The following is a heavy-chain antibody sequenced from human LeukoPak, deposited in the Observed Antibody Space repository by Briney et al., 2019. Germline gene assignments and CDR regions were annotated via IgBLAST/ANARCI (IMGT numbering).Heavy chain of an antibody. CDR1: GFTFSSCA. J-gene: IGHJ4*02. CDR2: ISGSGGST. CDR3: ANEGARNIAVAGRDY. V-gene: IGHV3-23*01. D-gene: IGHD6-19*01. Sequence: GGSLRLSCAASGFTFSSCAMSWVRQAPGEGLEWVSAISGSGGSTYYADSVKGRFTISRDNSKNTLYLQMNSLRAEDTAVYYCANEGARNIAVAGRDYWGQGTLVTVSS.